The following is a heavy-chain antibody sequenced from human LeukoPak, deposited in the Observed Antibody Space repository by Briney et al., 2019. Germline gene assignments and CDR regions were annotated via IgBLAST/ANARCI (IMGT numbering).Heavy chain of an antibody. CDR1: GGSISSSSYY. V-gene: IGHV4-39*01. Sequence: SETLSLTCTVSGGSISSSSYYWGWIRQPPGKGLEWIGSIYYSGSTYYNPSLKSRVTISEDTSKNQFSLKLSSVTAADTAVYYCARQWTVGATGYFDYWGQGTLVTVSS. D-gene: IGHD1-26*01. CDR3: ARQWTVGATGYFDY. CDR2: IYYSGST. J-gene: IGHJ4*02.